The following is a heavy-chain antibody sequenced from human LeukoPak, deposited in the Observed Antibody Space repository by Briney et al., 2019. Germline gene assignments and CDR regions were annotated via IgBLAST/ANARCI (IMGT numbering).Heavy chain of an antibody. CDR1: GYSFTSYW. CDR3: ARHGFGLYCSGGSCYSPRRWFDP. D-gene: IGHD2-15*01. V-gene: IGHV5-51*01. CDR2: IYPGDSDT. Sequence: GESLKISCKGSGYSFTSYWIGWVRRMPGKGLEWMGIIYPGDSDTRYSPSFQSHVTISADKSISTAYLQWSILKASDTAMYYCARHGFGLYCSGGSCYSPRRWFDPWGQGTLVTVSS. J-gene: IGHJ5*02.